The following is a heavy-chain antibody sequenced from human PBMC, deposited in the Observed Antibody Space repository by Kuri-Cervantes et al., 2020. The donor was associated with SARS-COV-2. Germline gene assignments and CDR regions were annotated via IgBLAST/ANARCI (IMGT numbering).Heavy chain of an antibody. V-gene: IGHV3-49*03. CDR3: TTGPSVAVRPDSYFYMDV. CDR2: SRSKAYGGTS. Sequence: SLMVSCTASGSTFGDYAMNWFRQTPGKGLEWVGFSRSKAYGGTSEYAASVKDRFTISSDDTGTIAYLQMNSLKTEDTAVYYCTTGPSVAVRPDSYFYMDVWGKGTTVTVSS. J-gene: IGHJ6*03. D-gene: IGHD3-10*01. CDR1: GSTFGDYA.